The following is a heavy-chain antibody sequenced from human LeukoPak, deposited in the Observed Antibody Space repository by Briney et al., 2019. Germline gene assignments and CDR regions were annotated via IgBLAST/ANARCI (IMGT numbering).Heavy chain of an antibody. Sequence: GGSLRLSCAASGFTFRSYGMHWVRQAPGKGLEWVAFIRYDGSSKYYADSVKGRFTISRDNSKNTLYLQMNSLRAEDTAVYYCAKDTGLYCGGDCSLDYWGQGTLVTVSS. V-gene: IGHV3-30*02. D-gene: IGHD2-21*01. CDR1: GFTFRSYG. J-gene: IGHJ4*02. CDR3: AKDTGLYCGGDCSLDY. CDR2: IRYDGSSK.